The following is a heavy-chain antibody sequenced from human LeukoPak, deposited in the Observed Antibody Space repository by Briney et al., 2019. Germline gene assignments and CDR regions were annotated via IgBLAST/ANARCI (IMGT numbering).Heavy chain of an antibody. CDR2: INHSGST. V-gene: IGHV4-34*01. Sequence: SETLSLTCAVYGGSFSGYYWSWIRQPPGRGLEWIGEINHSGSTNYNPSLKSRVTISVDTSKNQFSLKLSSVTAADTAVYYCVRGYEVFDIWGQGTMVTVSS. CDR3: VRGYEVFDI. J-gene: IGHJ3*02. CDR1: GGSFSGYY. D-gene: IGHD3-10*01.